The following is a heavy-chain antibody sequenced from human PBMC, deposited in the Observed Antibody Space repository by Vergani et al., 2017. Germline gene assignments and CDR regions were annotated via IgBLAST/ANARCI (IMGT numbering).Heavy chain of an antibody. CDR1: GGSFTSYH. J-gene: IGHJ6*03. Sequence: QVQLQQWGGGLLKPSETLSLTCVVNGGSFTSYHWTWIRQSPGEGLGWVGDIDHTGRPDSNPSLQSRLTMSVAKSRNQFSLTLNSVTATDTAIYFCERVNTETNGHLYYYYYMDVWGQGTAVTVS. D-gene: IGHD4-11*01. CDR2: IDHTGRP. CDR3: ERVNTETNGHLYYYYYMDV. V-gene: IGHV4-34*01.